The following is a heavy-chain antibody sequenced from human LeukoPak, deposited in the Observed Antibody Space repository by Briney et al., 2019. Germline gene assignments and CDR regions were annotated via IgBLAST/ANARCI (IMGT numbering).Heavy chain of an antibody. V-gene: IGHV3-23*01. J-gene: IGHJ4*02. CDR2: IGGSGGRT. CDR1: GITLSNYG. D-gene: IGHD3-22*01. CDR3: AKRGVVIRVILVGFHKEAYYFDS. Sequence: PGGSLRLSCAVSGITLSNYGMSWVGQAPGKGLEWVAGIGGSGGRTNYADSVKGRFTISRDTPKNTLYLQMNSLRAEDTAVYFCAKRGVVIRVILVGFHKEAYYFDSWGQGALVIVSS.